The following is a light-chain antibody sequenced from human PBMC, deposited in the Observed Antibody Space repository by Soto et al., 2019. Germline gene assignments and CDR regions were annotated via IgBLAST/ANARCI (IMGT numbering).Light chain of an antibody. CDR3: CTYVGSSTYV. J-gene: IGLJ1*01. CDR1: SSTVGSYNL. Sequence: QSVLTQPASVSRSPGQSITISCTGTSSTVGSYNLVSWYQQHPGKAPKLMIYEGIKRPSGVSNRFSGSKSGNTASLTISGLQAEDEADYYCCTYVGSSTYVFGTATKVTV. V-gene: IGLV2-23*01. CDR2: EGI.